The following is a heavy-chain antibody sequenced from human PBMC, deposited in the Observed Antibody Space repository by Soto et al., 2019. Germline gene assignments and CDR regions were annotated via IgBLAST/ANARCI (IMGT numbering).Heavy chain of an antibody. V-gene: IGHV1-69*01. J-gene: IGHJ4*02. CDR1: GDSFSKYT. CDR3: ARGRGLYNSGRSQLDS. Sequence: QVQLVQSGAEVKKPGSSVRVSCKASGDSFSKYTVNWVRQAPRQGLEWVGGVIPRFGTTNFAPTLQGRVTITADQSMNTVYMELSRLSSEDTALYYCARGRGLYNSGRSQLDSWGQGTLVTVSS. D-gene: IGHD1-1*01. CDR2: VIPRFGTT.